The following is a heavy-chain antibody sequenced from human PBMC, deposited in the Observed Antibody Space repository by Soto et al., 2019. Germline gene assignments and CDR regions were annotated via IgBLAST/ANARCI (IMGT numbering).Heavy chain of an antibody. J-gene: IGHJ4*02. CDR3: ARATYYYDSSGYASIYFDY. D-gene: IGHD3-22*01. Sequence: SGPTLVNPTQTLTLTCTFSGFSLSTSGMCVSWIRQPPGKALEWLARIDWDDDKYYSTSLKTRLTISKDTSKNQVVLTMTNMDPVDTATYYCARATYYYDSSGYASIYFDYWGQGTLVTVSS. V-gene: IGHV2-70*11. CDR2: IDWDDDK. CDR1: GFSLSTSGMC.